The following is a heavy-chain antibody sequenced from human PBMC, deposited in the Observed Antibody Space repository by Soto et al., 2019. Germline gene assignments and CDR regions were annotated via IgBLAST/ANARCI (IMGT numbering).Heavy chain of an antibody. V-gene: IGHV2-5*05. CDR1: GFSLKTSGVG. CDR3: ASDLKVDWFDP. Sequence: QITLKESGPTLVNPTQTLTLTCTFSGFSLKTSGVGVGWIRQPPGKALEWLALIYWDDDKRYGPSLQSRLTITKDTSRNQVVLTMTNMDPVDIATYYCASDLKVDWFDPWGQGTLVTVSS. J-gene: IGHJ5*02. CDR2: IYWDDDK. D-gene: IGHD2-15*01.